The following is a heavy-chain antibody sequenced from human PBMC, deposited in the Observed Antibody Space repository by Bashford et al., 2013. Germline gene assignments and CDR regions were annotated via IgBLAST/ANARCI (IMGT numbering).Heavy chain of an antibody. CDR2: IIPLVGLA. J-gene: IGHJ5*02. V-gene: IGHV1-69*10. Sequence: WVRQAPGQGLEYMGGIIPLVGLATYAERFQGRVTITADKSTTTVYMDLSRLRSDDTAVYYCARGKTWFDPWGQGTPVTVSS. CDR3: ARGKTWFDP.